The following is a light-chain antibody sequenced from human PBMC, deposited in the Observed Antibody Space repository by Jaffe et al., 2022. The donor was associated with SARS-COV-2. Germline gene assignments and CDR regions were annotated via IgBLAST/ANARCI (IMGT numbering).Light chain of an antibody. Sequence: DFQMTQSPSTLSASVGDRVTFTCRASQSFGTWLAWYQQKPGKAPRLLIYKASILKSGVPSRFSGSGSGAEFTLTISSLQPDDFATYYCQRYNYFFGQGTRLEIK. CDR3: QRYNYF. CDR2: KAS. V-gene: IGKV1-5*03. CDR1: QSFGTW. J-gene: IGKJ5*01.